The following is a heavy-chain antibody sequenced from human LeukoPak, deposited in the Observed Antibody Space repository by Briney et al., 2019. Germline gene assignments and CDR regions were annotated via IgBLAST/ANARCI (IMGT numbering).Heavy chain of an antibody. D-gene: IGHD1-1*01. J-gene: IGHJ2*01. V-gene: IGHV1-2*02. CDR1: GYTFTGYY. Sequence: GASVKVSCKASGYTFTGYYMHWVRQAPGQGLEWMGWINPNSGGTNYAQKFQGRVTMTRDTPVSTAYMELRRLRYDDTAVYYCARKLDNLVCFDLWGRGTLVTVSS. CDR3: ARKLDNLVCFDL. CDR2: INPNSGGT.